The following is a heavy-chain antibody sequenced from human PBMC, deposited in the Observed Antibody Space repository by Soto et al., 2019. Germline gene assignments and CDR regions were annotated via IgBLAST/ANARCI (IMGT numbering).Heavy chain of an antibody. D-gene: IGHD2-8*01. CDR3: ARWDNGPRRFYFDT. Sequence: SETLSLSCTVYGGSVNSGGYYWSWIRQPPGKGLEWIGFIFYNGGTSYNPSLGSRVTISADTSKTLFSLNLNFVTAADTAAYYCARWDNGPRRFYFDTWGQGTLVTVSS. CDR1: GGSVNSGGYY. J-gene: IGHJ4*02. V-gene: IGHV4-61*03. CDR2: IFYNGGT.